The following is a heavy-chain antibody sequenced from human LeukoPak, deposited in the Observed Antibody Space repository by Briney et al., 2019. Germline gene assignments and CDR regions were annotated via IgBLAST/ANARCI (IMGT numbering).Heavy chain of an antibody. CDR2: INHSGST. CDR1: GGSFSGYY. CDR3: ARGPWYYFDY. Sequence: SETLSLTCAVYGGSFSGYYWSWIRQPPGKGLEWIGEINHSGSTNYNPSLKSRVTISVDTSKNQFSLKLSSVTAADTAVYYCARGPWYYFDYWGQGTLVSVSS. V-gene: IGHV4-34*01. J-gene: IGHJ4*02.